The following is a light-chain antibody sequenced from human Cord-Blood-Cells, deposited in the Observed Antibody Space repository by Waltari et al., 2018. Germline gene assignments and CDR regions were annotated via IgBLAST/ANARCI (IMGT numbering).Light chain of an antibody. CDR3: QQRSNWPSLT. Sequence: EIVLTQSPATLSWSPGERATLSCRASQRVSSYLAWDQQKPGQAPRLLIYDASNRATGIPARFSGSGSGTDFTLTISSLEPEDFAVYYCQQRSNWPSLTFGGGTKVEIK. CDR1: QRVSSY. V-gene: IGKV3-11*01. J-gene: IGKJ4*01. CDR2: DAS.